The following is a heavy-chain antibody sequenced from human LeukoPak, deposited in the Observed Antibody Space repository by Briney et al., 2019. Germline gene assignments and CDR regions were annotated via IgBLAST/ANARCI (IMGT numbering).Heavy chain of an antibody. J-gene: IGHJ4*02. D-gene: IGHD3-22*01. CDR2: ISGSGGST. V-gene: IGHV3-23*01. Sequence: SGGSLRLSCAASGFTFSSYAMSWVRQAPGKGLEWVSAISGSGGSTYYADSVKGRFTISRDNSKNTLYLQMNSLRAEDTAVYYCAKVNYYDSTGFFDYWGQGTLVTVSS. CDR1: GFTFSSYA. CDR3: AKVNYYDSTGFFDY.